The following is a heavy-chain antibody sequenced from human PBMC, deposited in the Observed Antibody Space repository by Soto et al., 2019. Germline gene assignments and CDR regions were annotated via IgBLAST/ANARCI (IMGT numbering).Heavy chain of an antibody. CDR1: GFTFSSYA. CDR2: ISYDGSNK. CDR3: ARPNRHYYYYGMDV. D-gene: IGHD7-27*01. Sequence: QVQLVESGGGVVQPGRSLRLSCAASGFTFSSYAMHWVRQAPGKGLEWVAVISYDGSNKYYADSVKGRFTISRDKSKNTLYLQMNSLRAEDTAVYYCARPNRHYYYYGMDVWGQGTTVTVSS. V-gene: IGHV3-30-3*01. J-gene: IGHJ6*02.